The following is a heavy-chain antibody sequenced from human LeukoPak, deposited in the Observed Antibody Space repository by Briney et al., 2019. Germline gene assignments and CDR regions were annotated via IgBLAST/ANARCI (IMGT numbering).Heavy chain of an antibody. J-gene: IGHJ4*02. CDR2: ISYDGSNK. V-gene: IGHV3-30-3*01. CDR3: ASLLGYCSGGSCSSSDFDY. CDR1: GFTFSSYA. Sequence: GGSLRLSCAASGFTFSSYAMHWVRQAPGKGLEWVAVISYDGSNKYYADSVKGRFTISRDNSKNTLYLQMNSLRAEDTAVYYCASLLGYCSGGSCSSSDFDYWGQGTLVTVSS. D-gene: IGHD2-15*01.